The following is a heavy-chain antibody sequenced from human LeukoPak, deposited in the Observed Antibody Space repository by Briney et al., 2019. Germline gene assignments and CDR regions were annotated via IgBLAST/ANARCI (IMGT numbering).Heavy chain of an antibody. CDR1: GFTVSDNS. Sequence: PGGSLRLSCTVSGFTVSDNSMSWVRQAPGKGLEWVSFIYYDDRTHYSDSVKGRFTISRDNSKNTLYLQMNSLRAEDTAVYYCARDRYYYDSSGQRYFDYWGQGTLVTVSS. D-gene: IGHD3-22*01. J-gene: IGHJ4*02. CDR3: ARDRYYYDSSGQRYFDY. V-gene: IGHV3-53*01. CDR2: IYYDDRT.